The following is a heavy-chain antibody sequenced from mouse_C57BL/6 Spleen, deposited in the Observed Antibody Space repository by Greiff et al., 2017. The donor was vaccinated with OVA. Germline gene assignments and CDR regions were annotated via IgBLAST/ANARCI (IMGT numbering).Heavy chain of an antibody. CDR1: GFNIKDDY. V-gene: IGHV14-4*01. J-gene: IGHJ3*01. CDR3: TPYGYYSFAD. D-gene: IGHD2-3*01. Sequence: VQLQQSGAELVRPGASVKLSCTASGFNIKDDYMHWVKQRPEQGLEWIGWIDPENGDTEYASKFQGKATITADTSSNTAYLQLSSLTSEDTAVDYCTPYGYYSFADWGQGTLVTGSA. CDR2: IDPENGDT.